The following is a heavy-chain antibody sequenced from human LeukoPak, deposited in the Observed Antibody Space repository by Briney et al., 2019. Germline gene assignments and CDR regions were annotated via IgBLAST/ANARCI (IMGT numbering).Heavy chain of an antibody. Sequence: ASVKVSCKASGYTFTSYGISWVRQAPGQGLEWMGWISAYNGNTNYAQKLQGRVTMTTDTSTSTAYMELRCLRSDDTAVYYCARVNDYDGPGFFDYWGQGTLVTVSS. D-gene: IGHD4-17*01. CDR2: ISAYNGNT. J-gene: IGHJ4*02. CDR3: ARVNDYDGPGFFDY. CDR1: GYTFTSYG. V-gene: IGHV1-18*01.